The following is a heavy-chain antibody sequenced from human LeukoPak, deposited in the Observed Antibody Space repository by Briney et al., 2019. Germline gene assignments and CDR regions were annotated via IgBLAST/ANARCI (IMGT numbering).Heavy chain of an antibody. CDR3: ARDASSGWRHDY. CDR2: IYSGGGT. Sequence: GGSLRLSCAASGFTVSSNHMSWVRQAPGKGLEWVSVIYSGGGTYYADSVKGRFTISRDNSKNTLYLEMNSLRAEDTAVYYCARDASSGWRHDYWGQGTLVTVSS. J-gene: IGHJ4*02. D-gene: IGHD6-19*01. V-gene: IGHV3-53*01. CDR1: GFTVSSNH.